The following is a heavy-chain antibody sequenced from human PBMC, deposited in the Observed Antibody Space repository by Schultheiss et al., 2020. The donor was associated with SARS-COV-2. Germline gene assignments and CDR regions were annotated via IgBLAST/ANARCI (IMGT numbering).Heavy chain of an antibody. CDR3: ARDRYDFWSGYVSYWYFDL. CDR1: GGTFSGYA. Sequence: SVKVSCKASGGTFSGYAIRWVRQAPGQGLEWMGGIIPIFGTANYAQKFQGRVTITADESTSTAYMELSRLRSEDTAVYYFARDRYDFWSGYVSYWYFDLWGRGTLGTVAS. J-gene: IGHJ2*01. V-gene: IGHV1-69*13. D-gene: IGHD3-3*01. CDR2: IIPIFGTA.